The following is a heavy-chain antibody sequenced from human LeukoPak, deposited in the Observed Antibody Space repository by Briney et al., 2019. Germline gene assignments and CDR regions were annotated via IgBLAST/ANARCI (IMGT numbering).Heavy chain of an antibody. Sequence: SETLSLTCAVYGGSFSGYYWSWIRQPPGKGLEWIGEINHSGSTNYNPSLKSRVTISVDTSKNQFSLKLSSVTAADTAVYYCARGPAIWFGELSVDYWGQGTLVTVSS. D-gene: IGHD3-10*01. CDR1: GGSFSGYY. CDR3: ARGPAIWFGELSVDY. J-gene: IGHJ4*02. CDR2: INHSGST. V-gene: IGHV4-34*01.